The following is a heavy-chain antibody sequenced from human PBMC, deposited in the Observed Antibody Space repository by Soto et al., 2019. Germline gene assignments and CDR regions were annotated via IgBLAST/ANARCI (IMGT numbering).Heavy chain of an antibody. J-gene: IGHJ3*02. Sequence: QVQLQQWGAGLLKPSETLSLTCAVFGGSVNSGNYYWSWIRQPPGKGLEWIGEMSHSGGTHFNPSRERRVPISVDTSKNQFSLKMSSVTAADTALYYCARVERGTATTVVDAFDIWGPGTMVTVSS. D-gene: IGHD1-1*01. CDR2: MSHSGGT. V-gene: IGHV4-34*01. CDR3: ARVERGTATTVVDAFDI. CDR1: GGSVNSGNYY.